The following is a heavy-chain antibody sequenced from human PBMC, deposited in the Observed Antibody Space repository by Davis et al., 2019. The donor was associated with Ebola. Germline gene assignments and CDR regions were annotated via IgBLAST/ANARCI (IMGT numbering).Heavy chain of an antibody. V-gene: IGHV3-48*03. CDR2: ISSSGSTI. Sequence: PGGSLRLSCAASGFTFSSYEMNWVRQAPGKGLEWVSYISSSGSTIYYADSVKGRFTISRDNSKNTLYLQMNSLRAEDTAVYYCAKDQSRYSSSWSFDYWGQGTLVTVSS. CDR3: AKDQSRYSSSWSFDY. D-gene: IGHD6-13*01. J-gene: IGHJ4*02. CDR1: GFTFSSYE.